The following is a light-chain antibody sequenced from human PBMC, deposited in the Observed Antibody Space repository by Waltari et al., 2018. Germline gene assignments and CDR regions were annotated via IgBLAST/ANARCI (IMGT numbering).Light chain of an antibody. CDR3: QHYLRLPVT. V-gene: IGKV3-20*01. CDR1: QSVTRA. Sequence: EIVLTHSPGTLSLSPGESATLSCRASQSVTRALAWYQQKPGQAPRLLIYGASHRATGIPHRFSGSGAGTDFSLTISSLEPEDFAVYYCQHYLRLPVTFGQGTKVEVK. J-gene: IGKJ1*01. CDR2: GAS.